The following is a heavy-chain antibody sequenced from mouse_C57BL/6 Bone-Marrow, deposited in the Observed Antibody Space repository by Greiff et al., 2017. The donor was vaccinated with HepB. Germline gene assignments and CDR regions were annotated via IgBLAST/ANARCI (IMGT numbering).Heavy chain of an antibody. CDR2: INYDGSST. CDR1: GFTFSDYY. CDR3: ARDGYYMDY. Sequence: EVKVVESEGGLVQPGSSMKLSCTASGFTFSDYYMAWVRQVPEKGLEWVANINYDGSSTYYLDSLKSRFIISIDNAKNILYLQMSSLKSEDTATYYCARDGYYMDYWGQGTSVTVSS. D-gene: IGHD2-3*01. V-gene: IGHV5-16*01. J-gene: IGHJ4*01.